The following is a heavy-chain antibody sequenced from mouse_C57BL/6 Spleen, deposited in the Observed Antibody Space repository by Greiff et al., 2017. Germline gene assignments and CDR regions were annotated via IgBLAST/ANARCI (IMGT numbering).Heavy chain of an antibody. J-gene: IGHJ2*01. CDR3: TTRGSRVFDY. V-gene: IGHV14-4*01. CDR1: GFNIKDDY. CDR2: IDPENGDT. D-gene: IGHD1-1*01. Sequence: EVQLQQSGAELVRPGASVKLSCTASGFNIKDDYMHWVKQRPEQGLEWIGWIDPENGDTEYASKFQGKATITADTSSNTAYLQLSSLTSEDTAVYYCTTRGSRVFDYWGQGTTLTVSS.